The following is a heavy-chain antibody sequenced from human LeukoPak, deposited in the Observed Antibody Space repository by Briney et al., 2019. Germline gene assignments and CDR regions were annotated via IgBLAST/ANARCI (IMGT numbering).Heavy chain of an antibody. V-gene: IGHV4-4*02. CDR1: GGSISGHNW. D-gene: IGHD6-25*01. CDR2: TYYGGDT. CDR3: AAAFDY. J-gene: IGHJ4*02. Sequence: PSGTLSLTCAVSGGSISGHNWWSWVRQPPGKGLEWIGNTYYGGDTYYNPSLKSRVTISVDTSKNQFSLELNSVTAADTAVYYCAAAFDYWGQGILVTVSS.